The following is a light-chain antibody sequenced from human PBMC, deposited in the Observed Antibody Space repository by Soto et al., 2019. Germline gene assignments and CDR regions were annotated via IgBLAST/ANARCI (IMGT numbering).Light chain of an antibody. CDR3: QQRGNRPPWT. CDR1: QSVGKY. Sequence: TVITQAPTKPTFSPGGKATPSCRARQSVGKYLAWYQQKPGQAPRLLIYDASNRATGIPARFSGSGSGTDFTLTISSLEPEDFAVYYCQQRGNRPPWTFCQGTKVDIK. J-gene: IGKJ1*01. CDR2: DAS. V-gene: IGKV3-11*01.